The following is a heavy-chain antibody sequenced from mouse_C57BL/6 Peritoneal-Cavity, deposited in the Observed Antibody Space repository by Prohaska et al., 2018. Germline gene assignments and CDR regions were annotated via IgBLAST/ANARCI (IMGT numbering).Heavy chain of an antibody. Sequence: EVKLEESGGGLVQPGGSMKLSCVASGFTFSNYWMNWVRQSPEKGLEWVAQIRLKSDHYATHYAASVKGRFTISSADSQLCVYLQMNDLSAEDTGIYYCTRFAYWGQGTLVTVSA. J-gene: IGHJ3*01. CDR1: GFTFSNYW. V-gene: IGHV6-3*01. CDR2: IRLKSDHYAT. CDR3: TRFAY.